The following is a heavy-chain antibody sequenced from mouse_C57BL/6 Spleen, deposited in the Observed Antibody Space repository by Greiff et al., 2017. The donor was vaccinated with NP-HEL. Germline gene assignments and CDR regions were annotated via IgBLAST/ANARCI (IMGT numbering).Heavy chain of an antibody. D-gene: IGHD1-1*01. J-gene: IGHJ4*01. Sequence: VQLQQPGTELVKPGASVKLSCKASGYTFTSYWLHWVKPRPGQGLEWIGHINPSNGGTTYNEKFKSKATLTVDKASSTAYMQLSSLTSEDSAVYYCAFTTVVDPYAMDYWGQGTSVTVSS. CDR2: INPSNGGT. CDR1: GYTFTSYW. V-gene: IGHV1-53*01. CDR3: AFTTVVDPYAMDY.